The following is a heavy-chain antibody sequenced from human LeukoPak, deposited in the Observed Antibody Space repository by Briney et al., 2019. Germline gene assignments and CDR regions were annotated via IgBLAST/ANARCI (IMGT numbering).Heavy chain of an antibody. Sequence: GRSLRLSCAAYGFTFSSYAMHWGRQAPGKGLEWVAVISYDGSNKYYADSVKGRFTISRDNSKNTLYLQMNSLRAEDTAVYYCARGVSGSYMFDYWGQGTLITVSS. CDR2: ISYDGSNK. CDR1: GFTFSSYA. CDR3: ARGVSGSYMFDY. J-gene: IGHJ4*02. V-gene: IGHV3-30-3*01. D-gene: IGHD1-26*01.